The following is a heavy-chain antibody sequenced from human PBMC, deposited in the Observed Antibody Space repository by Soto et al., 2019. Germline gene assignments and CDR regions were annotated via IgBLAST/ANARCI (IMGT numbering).Heavy chain of an antibody. V-gene: IGHV3-33*01. CDR3: VRERQQLVSNYYYYYGMDV. CDR1: GFTFSSYG. Sequence: QVQLVESGGGVVQPGRSLRLSCAASGFTFSSYGMHWVRQAPGKGLEWVAVIWYDGSNKYYADSVKGRFTISRDNSKNTLYLQMNSLRAEDTAVYYCVRERQQLVSNYYYYYGMDVWGQGTTVTVSS. J-gene: IGHJ6*02. CDR2: IWYDGSNK. D-gene: IGHD6-13*01.